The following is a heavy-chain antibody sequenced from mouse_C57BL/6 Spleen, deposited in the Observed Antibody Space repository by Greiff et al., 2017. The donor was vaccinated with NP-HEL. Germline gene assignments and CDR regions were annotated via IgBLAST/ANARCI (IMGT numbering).Heavy chain of an antibody. Sequence: QVQLQQSGPGLVQPSQSLSITCTVSGFSLTSYGVHWVRQSPGKGLEWLGVIWRGGSTDYNAAFISRLSISKDNSKSQVFFKMNSLQADDTTIYYCARDSSLTGPSWFAYWGQGTLVTVSA. V-gene: IGHV2-2*01. CDR1: GFSLTSYG. CDR2: IWRGGST. D-gene: IGHD4-1*01. J-gene: IGHJ3*01. CDR3: ARDSSLTGPSWFAY.